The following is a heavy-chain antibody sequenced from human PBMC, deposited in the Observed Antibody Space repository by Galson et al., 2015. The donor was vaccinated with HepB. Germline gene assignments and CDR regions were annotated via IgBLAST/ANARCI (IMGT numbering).Heavy chain of an antibody. CDR2: INHSGST. J-gene: IGHJ6*02. Sequence: SETLSLTCAVYGGSFSGYYWSWIHQPPGKGLEWIGEINHSGSTNYNPSLKSRVTISVDTSKNQFSLKLSSVTAADTAVYYCARGRKIYCSSTSCYIPYSNYYYYYGMDVWGQGTTVTVSS. V-gene: IGHV4-34*01. CDR3: ARGRKIYCSSTSCYIPYSNYYYYYGMDV. CDR1: GGSFSGYY. D-gene: IGHD2-2*01.